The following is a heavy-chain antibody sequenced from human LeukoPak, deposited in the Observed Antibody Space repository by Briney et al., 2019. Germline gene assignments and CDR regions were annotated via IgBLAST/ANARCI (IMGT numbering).Heavy chain of an antibody. CDR2: ISSGSTI. Sequence: GGSLRLSCAASGFTFSDYYMSWLRQAPGKGLEWVSYISSGSTIYYADSVKGRFTISRDNSKNTLYLQMNSLRAEDTAVYYCARNYDSSGYYYLGAFDIWGQGTMVTVSS. CDR1: GFTFSDYY. CDR3: ARNYDSSGYYYLGAFDI. J-gene: IGHJ3*02. V-gene: IGHV3-69-1*01. D-gene: IGHD3-22*01.